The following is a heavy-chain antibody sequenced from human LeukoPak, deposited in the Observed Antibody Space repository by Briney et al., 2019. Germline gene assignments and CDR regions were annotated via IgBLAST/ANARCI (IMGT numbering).Heavy chain of an antibody. CDR1: GGSISSYY. Sequence: SETLSLTCTVSGGSISSYYWSWIRQPPGKGLEWIGYIYYSGSTNYNPSLKSRVTISVDTSKNQFSLKLSSVTAADTAVYYCARGFRAMVSFFDYWGQGTLVTVSS. CDR2: IYYSGST. D-gene: IGHD5-18*01. J-gene: IGHJ4*02. CDR3: ARGFRAMVSFFDY. V-gene: IGHV4-59*12.